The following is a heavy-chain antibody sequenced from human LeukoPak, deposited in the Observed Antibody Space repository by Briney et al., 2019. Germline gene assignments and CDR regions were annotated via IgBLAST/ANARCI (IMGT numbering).Heavy chain of an antibody. CDR2: IYRDSTT. D-gene: IGHD3-16*01. V-gene: IGHV3-66*02. Sequence: GGSLRLSCAVSGFTVSSDYMSWVHQAPGEGLEWVSVIYRDSTTYYTDSVKGRFTISRDNSKNTLYLQMNSLRPEDTAVYYCAKDGGYFDYWGQGTLVTVSS. CDR1: GFTVSSDY. J-gene: IGHJ4*02. CDR3: AKDGGYFDY.